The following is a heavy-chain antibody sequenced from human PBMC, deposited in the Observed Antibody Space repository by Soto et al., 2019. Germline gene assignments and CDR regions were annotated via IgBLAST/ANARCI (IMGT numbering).Heavy chain of an antibody. CDR2: ISGSGGTT. D-gene: IGHD3-10*01. CDR1: GFTFSSYA. V-gene: IGHV3-23*01. CDR3: AKDYCYYGSGRRAFCFDY. J-gene: IGHJ4*02. Sequence: GGSLRLSCAASGFTFSSYAMSWVRQAPGKGLEWVSAISGSGGTTFYADSVKGRFTISRDNSKNTLYLQMNSLRAEDTAVYYCAKDYCYYGSGRRAFCFDYWGQGTLVTVSS.